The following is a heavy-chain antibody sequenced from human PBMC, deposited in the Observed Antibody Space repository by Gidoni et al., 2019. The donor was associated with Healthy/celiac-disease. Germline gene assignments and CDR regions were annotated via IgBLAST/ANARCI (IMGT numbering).Heavy chain of an antibody. Sequence: HVQLQESGPGLVKPSETLSLTCPVSGGSISSYYWSWIRQPPGKGLEWIGYIYYSGSTNYNPSLKSRVTISVDTSKNQFSLKLSSVTAADTAVYYCARALYSSSWWDYWGQGTLVTVSS. D-gene: IGHD6-13*01. CDR2: IYYSGST. CDR1: GGSISSYY. J-gene: IGHJ4*02. V-gene: IGHV4-59*01. CDR3: ARALYSSSWWDY.